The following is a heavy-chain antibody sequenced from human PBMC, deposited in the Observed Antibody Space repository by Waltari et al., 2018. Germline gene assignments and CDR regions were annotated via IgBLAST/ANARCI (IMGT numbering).Heavy chain of an antibody. CDR2: IKGDGIGV. CDR1: GFTFSSYW. J-gene: IGHJ4*02. Sequence: EVQLVESGGGLVQPGGSLRLSCAASGFTFSSYWIHWVRQAPGKGLVWGSRIKGDGIGVNYAESVKGRFTISRDNAKNTVYLQMNSLRAEDTAVYYCARANPADFDYWGQGVLVTVSS. CDR3: ARANPADFDY. V-gene: IGHV3-74*01.